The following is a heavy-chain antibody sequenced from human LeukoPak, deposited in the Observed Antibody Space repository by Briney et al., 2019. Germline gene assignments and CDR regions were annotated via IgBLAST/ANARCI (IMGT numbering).Heavy chain of an antibody. Sequence: ASVKVSCKASGGTFSSYAISWVRQAPGQGLEWMGGIIPIFGTANYAQKFQGRVAITTDESTSTAYMELSSLRSEDTAVYYCARVGGYEVFDYWGQGTLVTVSS. D-gene: IGHD5-12*01. CDR1: GGTFSSYA. CDR2: IIPIFGTA. CDR3: ARVGGYEVFDY. V-gene: IGHV1-69*05. J-gene: IGHJ4*02.